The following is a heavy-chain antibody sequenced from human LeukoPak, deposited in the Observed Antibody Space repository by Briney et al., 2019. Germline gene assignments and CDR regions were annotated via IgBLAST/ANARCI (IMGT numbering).Heavy chain of an antibody. J-gene: IGHJ4*02. CDR3: AKEDIGYCSSGSCYAYDY. D-gene: IGHD2-2*01. CDR2: ISFDGSNR. Sequence: GRSLRLSCAASGFTFSNFGMHWVRQAPGKGLEWVAVISFDGSNRYYADSVKGRFTISRDNSKNTLYLQMNSLRAEDTAVYYCAKEDIGYCSSGSCYAYDYWGQGTPVTVSS. V-gene: IGHV3-30*18. CDR1: GFTFSNFG.